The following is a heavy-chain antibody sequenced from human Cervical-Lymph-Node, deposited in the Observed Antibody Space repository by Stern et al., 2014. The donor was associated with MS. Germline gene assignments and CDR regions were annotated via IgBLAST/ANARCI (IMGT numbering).Heavy chain of an antibody. V-gene: IGHV4-31*03. CDR3: ARSKYGDYYTLDS. CDR1: GGSISSDNYY. CDR2: IYYSGST. D-gene: IGHD4-17*01. J-gene: IGHJ4*02. Sequence: VQLEESGPGLVQPSQTLSLTCTVSGGSISSDNYYWSWIRQHPGKGLEWIGYIYYSGSTNYNPSLKSRVTISLDTSKNQFSLKLSSVTGADTAVYYCARSKYGDYYTLDSWGQGTLVTVSS.